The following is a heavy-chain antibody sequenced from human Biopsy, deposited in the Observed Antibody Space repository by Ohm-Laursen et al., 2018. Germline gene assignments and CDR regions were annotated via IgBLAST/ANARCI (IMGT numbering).Heavy chain of an antibody. V-gene: IGHV3-30*03. D-gene: IGHD3-22*01. CDR1: GFTFSNYA. J-gene: IGHJ4*02. CDR3: AREGDDSSGYTPYYFDY. CDR2: ISSDGSSQ. Sequence: SLRLSCAATGFTFSNYAIHWVRQAPGRGLEWVALISSDGSSQYYADSVKGRFTISRDDPKNTLYLQMNSLRAEDTAVYYCAREGDDSSGYTPYYFDYWGQGTLVTVSS.